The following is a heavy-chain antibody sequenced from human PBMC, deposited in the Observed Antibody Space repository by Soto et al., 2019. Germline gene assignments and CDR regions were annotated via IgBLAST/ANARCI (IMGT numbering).Heavy chain of an antibody. Sequence: SETLSLTCAVYGGSFSGNYWSWIRQPPGKGLEWIGEINHSGSTNYNPSLKSRVTISVDTSKNQFSLKLSSVTAADTAVYYCARIYRYCTNGVCPRGALDIWGQGTMVTVSS. CDR3: ARIYRYCTNGVCPRGALDI. CDR1: GGSFSGNY. J-gene: IGHJ3*02. V-gene: IGHV4-34*01. CDR2: INHSGST. D-gene: IGHD2-8*01.